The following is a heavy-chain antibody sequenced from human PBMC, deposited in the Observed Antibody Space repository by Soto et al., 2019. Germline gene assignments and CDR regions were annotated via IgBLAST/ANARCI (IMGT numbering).Heavy chain of an antibody. CDR2: INPNSGGT. D-gene: IGHD2-2*01. CDR3: ARGAIVVVPAAIRNYYYGMDV. CDR1: GYTFTGYY. J-gene: IGHJ6*02. V-gene: IGHV1-2*02. Sequence: WASVKVSCKASGYTFTGYYMHWVRQAPGQGLEWMGWINPNSGGTNYAQKFQGRVTMTRDTSISTAYMELSRLRSDDTAVYYCARGAIVVVPAAIRNYYYGMDVWGQGTTVTVS.